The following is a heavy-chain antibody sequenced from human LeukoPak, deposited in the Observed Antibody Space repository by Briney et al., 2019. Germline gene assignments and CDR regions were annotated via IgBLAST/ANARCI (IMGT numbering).Heavy chain of an antibody. J-gene: IGHJ4*02. D-gene: IGHD3-16*01. V-gene: IGHV3-48*03. Sequence: GGSLRLSCAASGFTFSSYEMNWVRQAPGKGLEWVSYISSSGSTIYYVDSVKGRFTISRDNAKNSLYLQMNSLRAEDTAVYYCAVTNYDYVWGSLDWGQGTLVTVSS. CDR1: GFTFSSYE. CDR2: ISSSGSTI. CDR3: AVTNYDYVWGSLD.